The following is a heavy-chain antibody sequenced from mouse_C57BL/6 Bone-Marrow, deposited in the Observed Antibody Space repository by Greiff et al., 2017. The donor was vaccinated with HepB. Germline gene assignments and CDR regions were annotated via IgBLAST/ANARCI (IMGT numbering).Heavy chain of an antibody. CDR2: IDPSDSYT. D-gene: IGHD3-2*02. Sequence: QVQLQQPGAELVMPGASVKLSCKASGYTFTSYWMHWVKQRPGQGLEWIGEIDPSDSYTNYNQKFKGKSTLTVDKSSSTAYMQLSSLTSEDSAVYYCARSQLRLRSEYYAMDYWGQGTSVTVSS. V-gene: IGHV1-69*01. CDR3: ARSQLRLRSEYYAMDY. CDR1: GYTFTSYW. J-gene: IGHJ4*01.